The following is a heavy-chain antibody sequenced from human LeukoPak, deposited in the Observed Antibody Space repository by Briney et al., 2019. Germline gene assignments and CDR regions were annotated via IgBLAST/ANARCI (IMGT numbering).Heavy chain of an antibody. CDR2: INHSGST. CDR1: GYSISSGYY. CDR3: ASSDSSGYEGWFDP. V-gene: IGHV4-38-2*02. D-gene: IGHD3-22*01. Sequence: PSETLSLTCTVSGYSISSGYYWGWIRQPPGKGLEWIGEINHSGSTNYNPSLKSRVTISVDTSKNQFSLKLSSVTAADTAVYYCASSDSSGYEGWFDPWGQGTLVTVSS. J-gene: IGHJ5*02.